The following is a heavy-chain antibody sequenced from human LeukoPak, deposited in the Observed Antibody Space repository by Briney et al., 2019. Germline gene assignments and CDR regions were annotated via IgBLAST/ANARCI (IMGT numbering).Heavy chain of an antibody. CDR2: IWYDESNK. Sequence: GGSLRLSCVASGFTFSTYGMHWVRQAPGKGLEWVAVIWYDESNKYYGDSVKGRFSISRDNSKNTLYLQMNNLRAEDTALYYCARESGYNPEPVAFDIWGQGTTVTVSS. CDR1: GFTFSTYG. D-gene: IGHD5-24*01. V-gene: IGHV3-33*01. J-gene: IGHJ3*02. CDR3: ARESGYNPEPVAFDI.